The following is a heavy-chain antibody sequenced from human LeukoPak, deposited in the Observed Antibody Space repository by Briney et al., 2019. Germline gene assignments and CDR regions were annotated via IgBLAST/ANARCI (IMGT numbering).Heavy chain of an antibody. CDR3: ASTRGGTNDYYYYMDV. J-gene: IGHJ6*03. D-gene: IGHD1-14*01. CDR1: VYTFTIYD. Sequence: ASVKVSSKASVYTFTIYDINWVRQATGQGLEWMGWMKPNSGNTGYAQKFQGRVTMTRNTSISTAYMELSSLRSEDTAVYYCASTRGGTNDYYYYMDVWGKGTTVTVSS. V-gene: IGHV1-8*01. CDR2: MKPNSGNT.